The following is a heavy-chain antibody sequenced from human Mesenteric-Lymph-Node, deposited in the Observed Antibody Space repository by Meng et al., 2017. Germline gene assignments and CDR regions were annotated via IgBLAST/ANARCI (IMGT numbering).Heavy chain of an antibody. CDR2: IFYSGST. Sequence: QVQLPESGPGLVKPSETLSLTCTVSGASITSFYWTWIRQPPGKGLEWIGYIFYSGSTNYNPSLKSRVTISVDTSKNQFSLNLSSVTAADTALYYCARYTSNWFDPWGQGTLVTVSS. V-gene: IGHV4-59*01. CDR1: GASITSFY. J-gene: IGHJ5*02. CDR3: ARYTSNWFDP.